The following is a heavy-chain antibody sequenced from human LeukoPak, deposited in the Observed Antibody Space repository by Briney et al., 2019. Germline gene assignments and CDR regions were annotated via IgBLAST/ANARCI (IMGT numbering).Heavy chain of an antibody. D-gene: IGHD6-19*01. CDR1: GYTFTSYA. V-gene: IGHV7-4-1*02. Sequence: ASVKVSCKASGYTFTSYAMNWVRQAPGQGLEWMGWINTNTGNPTYAQGFTGRFVFSLDTSVSTAYLQISSLKAEDTAVYYCARAGWQWLVLRPPYYYYYYMDVWGKGTTVTVSS. CDR2: INTNTGNP. J-gene: IGHJ6*03. CDR3: ARAGWQWLVLRPPYYYYYYMDV.